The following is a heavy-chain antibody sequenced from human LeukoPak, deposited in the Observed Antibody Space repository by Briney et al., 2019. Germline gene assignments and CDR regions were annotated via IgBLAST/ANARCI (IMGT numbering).Heavy chain of an antibody. J-gene: IGHJ5*02. Sequence: XXXAXGGTFXXYAIXXVRQAPGQGLEWMGGIIPIFGTANYAQKFQGRVTITADESTSTAYMELSSLRSEDASVYYCAREGLADRWFDPWGQGTLVTVSS. CDR2: IIPIFGTA. V-gene: IGHV1-69*01. D-gene: IGHD2-15*01. CDR3: AREGLADRWFDP. CDR1: GGTFXXYA.